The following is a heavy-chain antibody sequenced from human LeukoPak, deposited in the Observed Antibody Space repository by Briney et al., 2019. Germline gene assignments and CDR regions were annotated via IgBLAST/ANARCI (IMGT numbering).Heavy chain of an antibody. CDR3: AISIAAAGRKKYFQH. D-gene: IGHD6-13*01. CDR1: GGSISSYY. V-gene: IGHV4-4*07. CDR2: IYTSGST. J-gene: IGHJ1*01. Sequence: SETLSLTCTVSGGSISSYYWSWIRQPAGKGLEWIGRIYTSGSTNYNPSLKSRVTMSVDTSKNQFSLKLSSVTAADAAVYYCAISIAAAGRKKYFQHWGQGTLVTVSS.